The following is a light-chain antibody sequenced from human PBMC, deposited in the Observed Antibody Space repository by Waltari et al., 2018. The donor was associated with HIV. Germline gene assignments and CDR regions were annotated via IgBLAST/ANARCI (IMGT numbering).Light chain of an antibody. CDR2: DGV. CDR3: QVWDSGSAHVV. V-gene: IGLV3-21*02. J-gene: IGLJ2*01. Sequence: SYVLTQPPSVSVAPGQTAGITCGGDNIGSKSVHWYQQKPGQAPVLLIYDGVDRPSGIPERFSGSNSENTATLTIGRVEAGDEADYYCQVWDSGSAHVVFGGGTNLAVL. CDR1: NIGSKS.